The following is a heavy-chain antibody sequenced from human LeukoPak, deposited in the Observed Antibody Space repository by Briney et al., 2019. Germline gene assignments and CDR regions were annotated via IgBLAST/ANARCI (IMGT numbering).Heavy chain of an antibody. Sequence: GASVKVSCKASGGTFSSYAISWVRQAPGQGLEWMGGIIPIFGTANYAQKFQGRVTITTDESTSTAYMELSSLRSEDTAVYYCATDFEPGPDCSSTSCYEVWFDPWGQGTLVTVSS. CDR3: ATDFEPGPDCSSTSCYEVWFDP. D-gene: IGHD2-2*01. V-gene: IGHV1-69*05. J-gene: IGHJ5*02. CDR1: GGTFSSYA. CDR2: IIPIFGTA.